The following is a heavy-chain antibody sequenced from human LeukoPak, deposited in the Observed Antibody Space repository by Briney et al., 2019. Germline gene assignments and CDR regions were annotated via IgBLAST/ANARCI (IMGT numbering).Heavy chain of an antibody. D-gene: IGHD3-22*01. V-gene: IGHV3-21*04. J-gene: IGHJ4*02. CDR2: ISSSSSYI. CDR1: GFTFSSYS. CDR3: ARGCPASITMTDSTVDY. Sequence: PGGSLRLSCAASGFTFSSYSMNWVRQAPGKGLEWVSSISSSSSYIYYADSVKGRFTISRDNAKNSLYLQMNSLRAEDTAVYYCARGCPASITMTDSTVDYWGQGTLVTVSS.